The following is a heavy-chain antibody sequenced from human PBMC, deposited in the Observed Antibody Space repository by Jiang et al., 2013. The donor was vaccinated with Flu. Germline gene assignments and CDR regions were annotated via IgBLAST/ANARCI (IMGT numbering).Heavy chain of an antibody. D-gene: IGHD3-16*01. Sequence: GSGLVKPYGDPVPHLHCLWWVHQQLLLELDPAGPQGRDWNGIGYINYGGNTNYNPSLTGRVTISVDTSKNQFSLRLTSVTAADTALYYCARHGGGFQSPLDSWG. J-gene: IGHJ5*01. V-gene: IGHV4-59*08. CDR1: WVHQQLL. CDR2: INYGGNT. CDR3: ARHGGGFQSPLDS.